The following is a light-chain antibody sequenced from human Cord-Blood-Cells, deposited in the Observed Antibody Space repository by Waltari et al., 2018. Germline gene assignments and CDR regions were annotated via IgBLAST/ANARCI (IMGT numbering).Light chain of an antibody. CDR2: EGS. CDR3: CSYAGSSTFEGV. V-gene: IGLV2-23*03. CDR1: SRDVGSYNL. J-gene: IGLJ3*02. Sequence: QSALTQPPSVSGSPGQSITISCTGTSRDVGSYNLVSWSHQHPGKAPKLMIYEGSKRPSGVSNRFSGSKSGNTASLTISGLQAEDEADYYCCSYAGSSTFEGVFGGGTKLTVL.